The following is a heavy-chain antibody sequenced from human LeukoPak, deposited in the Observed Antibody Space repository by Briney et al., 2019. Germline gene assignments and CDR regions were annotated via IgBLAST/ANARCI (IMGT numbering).Heavy chain of an antibody. CDR3: ARGHISAAGNFDY. D-gene: IGHD6-13*01. V-gene: IGHV3-11*05. Sequence: GGSLRLSCATSGFTFSDHYMSCIRQAPGEGLEWVSYVSTFSRYTNYADSVKGRFTISRDNAKNSLYLQMNSLRAEDTAVYYCARGHISAAGNFDYWGQGTLVTVSS. J-gene: IGHJ4*02. CDR2: VSTFSRYT. CDR1: GFTFSDHY.